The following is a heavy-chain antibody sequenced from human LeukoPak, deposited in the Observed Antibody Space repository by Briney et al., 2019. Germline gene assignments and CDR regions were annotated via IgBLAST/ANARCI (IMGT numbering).Heavy chain of an antibody. CDR3: AKDATAVPGTVYMDV. V-gene: IGHV3-23*01. CDR2: ISGSGGST. CDR1: GFIVSSKY. J-gene: IGHJ6*03. Sequence: QAGGSLRLSCAASGFIVSSKYMSWVRQAPGKGLEWVSAISGSGGSTYYADSVKGRFTISRDNSKNTLYLQMNSLRAEDTAVYYCAKDATAVPGTVYMDVWGKGTTVTISS. D-gene: IGHD6-13*01.